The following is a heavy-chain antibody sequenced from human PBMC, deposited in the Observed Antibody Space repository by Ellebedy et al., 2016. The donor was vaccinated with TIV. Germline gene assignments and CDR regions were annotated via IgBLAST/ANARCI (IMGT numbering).Heavy chain of an antibody. J-gene: IGHJ6*02. CDR2: IYYSGST. D-gene: IGHD4-11*01. V-gene: IGHV4-30-4*08. CDR1: GGSISSGGYY. CDR3: ARDRRDYSGTHAYYYGMDV. Sequence: SETLSLXXTVSGGSISSGGYYWSWIRQHPGKGLEWIGYIYYSGSTYYNPSLKSRVTISIDTSKNQFSLKLSSVTAADTAVYYCARDRRDYSGTHAYYYGMDVWGQGSTVTVSS.